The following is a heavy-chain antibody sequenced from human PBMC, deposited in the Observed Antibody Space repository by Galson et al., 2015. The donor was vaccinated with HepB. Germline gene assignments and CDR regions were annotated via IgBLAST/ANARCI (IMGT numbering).Heavy chain of an antibody. Sequence: LTVSYAASGFTVMNNYMNWVRQAPEKGLEWVSVIYSGGSTYYAVPVKGRFILCRDNSKNTVYHQMNSLRVEDTALYYCAIVILGFGHDYIDVWGKGTTVTVSS. V-gene: IGHV3-53*01. D-gene: IGHD3-10*01. CDR1: GFTVMNNY. CDR3: AIVILGFGHDYIDV. J-gene: IGHJ6*03. CDR2: IYSGGST.